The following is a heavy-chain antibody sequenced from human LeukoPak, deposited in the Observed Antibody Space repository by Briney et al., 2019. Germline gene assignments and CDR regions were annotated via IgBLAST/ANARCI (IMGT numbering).Heavy chain of an antibody. D-gene: IGHD3-10*01. V-gene: IGHV3-21*01. CDR3: AREAMVRGAYYFDY. CDR1: GFTFSSYT. J-gene: IGHJ4*02. Sequence: PGGSLRLSCAASGFTFSSYTMNWVRQAPGKGLEWVSSISSSSSYIYYADSVKGRFTISRDNAKNSLYLQMNSLRAEDTAVYYCAREAMVRGAYYFDYWGQGTLVTVSS. CDR2: ISSSSSYI.